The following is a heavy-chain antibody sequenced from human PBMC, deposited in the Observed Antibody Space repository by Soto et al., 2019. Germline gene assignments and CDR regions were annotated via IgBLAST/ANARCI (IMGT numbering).Heavy chain of an antibody. CDR2: INHDASER. V-gene: IGHV3-7*01. CDR3: ARGRETAAGFKYYYGMDV. J-gene: IGHJ6*02. D-gene: IGHD1-1*01. Sequence: PGGSLRLSCVASGFTFSPYWMTWVRQAPGKGLEWVATINHDASERYYVDSVKGRFTISRENARDPLYLQMNSLRVEDTAVYYCARGRETAAGFKYYYGMDVWGHGTTVTVSS. CDR1: GFTFSPYW.